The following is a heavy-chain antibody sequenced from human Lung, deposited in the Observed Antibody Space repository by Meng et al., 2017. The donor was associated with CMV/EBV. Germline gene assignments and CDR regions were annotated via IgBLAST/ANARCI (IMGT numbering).Heavy chain of an antibody. CDR1: GGTFNMYA. CDR2: IISIFGTP. CDR3: TRDRRGRSNWEDYFDY. V-gene: IGHV1-69*05. D-gene: IGHD7-27*01. Sequence: SXXVSXKASGGTFNMYAVSWVRQAAGQGLEWVGGIISIFGTPNYPQKFQGRVTISTDKSTHTVYMALSSLTSEDTAVYYGTRDRRGRSNWEDYFDYWGQGXLVTVSS. J-gene: IGHJ4*02.